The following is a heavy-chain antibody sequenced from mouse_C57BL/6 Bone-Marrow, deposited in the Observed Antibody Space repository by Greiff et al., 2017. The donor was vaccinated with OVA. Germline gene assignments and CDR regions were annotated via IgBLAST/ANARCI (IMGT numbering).Heavy chain of an antibody. Sequence: EVQLQQSGPGMVKPSQSLSLTCTVTGYSITSGYDWHCIRHFPGNKLEWMGYISYSGSTNYNPSLKSRISITHDTSKNHFFLKLNSVTTEDTATYYCARKLRFYYFDYWGQGTTLTVSS. CDR3: ARKLRFYYFDY. D-gene: IGHD1-1*01. CDR1: GYSITSGYD. J-gene: IGHJ2*01. CDR2: ISYSGST. V-gene: IGHV3-1*01.